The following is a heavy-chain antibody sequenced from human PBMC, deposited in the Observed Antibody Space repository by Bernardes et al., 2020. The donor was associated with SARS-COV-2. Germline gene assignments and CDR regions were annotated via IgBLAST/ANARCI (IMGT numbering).Heavy chain of an antibody. CDR2: IYSTGST. D-gene: IGHD2-2*01. V-gene: IGHV4-59*01. J-gene: IGHJ6*03. CDR1: NGSMTSSY. Sequence: SETLSLTCTVSNGSMTSSYWNWVRQAPGKGLEWLGHIYSTGSTTYNPSLQRRLTMSIDTSTNHVFLSLNSVTAADTAVYYCAKGLGYCSSTSCYGVDYYYYYMDVWGKGTTVTVSS. CDR3: AKGLGYCSSTSCYGVDYYYYYMDV.